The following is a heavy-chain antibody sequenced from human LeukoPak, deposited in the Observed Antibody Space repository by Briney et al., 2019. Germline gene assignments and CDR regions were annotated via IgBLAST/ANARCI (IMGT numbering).Heavy chain of an antibody. CDR3: AKAGRVVVIIPISFDY. CDR1: GFTFSSYG. V-gene: IGHV3-30*02. Sequence: GGSLRLSCAASGFTFSSYGMHWVRQAPGKGLEWVSFIRYDGSNEYYADSVRGRFTISRDNSKNTLYLQMNSLRAEDTAVYYCAKAGRVVVIIPISFDYWGQGTLVTVSS. CDR2: IRYDGSNE. J-gene: IGHJ4*02. D-gene: IGHD3-22*01.